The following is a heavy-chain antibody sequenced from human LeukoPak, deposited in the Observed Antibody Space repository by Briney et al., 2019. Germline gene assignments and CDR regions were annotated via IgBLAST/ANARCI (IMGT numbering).Heavy chain of an antibody. CDR1: GFTFSSNA. Sequence: GGSLRLSCAASGFTFSSNAMSWDRQAPGKGREWVSAISGSGGSTYYADSVKGRFTISRDNSKNTLYLQMNSLRAEDTAVYYCAKAYYYYDSSGYYFWGQGTLVTVSS. D-gene: IGHD3-22*01. CDR2: ISGSGGST. V-gene: IGHV3-23*01. J-gene: IGHJ4*02. CDR3: AKAYYYYDSSGYYF.